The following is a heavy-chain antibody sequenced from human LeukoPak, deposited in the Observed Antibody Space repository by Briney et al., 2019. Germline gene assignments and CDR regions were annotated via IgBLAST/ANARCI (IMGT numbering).Heavy chain of an antibody. CDR1: GGSISSYY. CDR3: ARLMTRNYYGSGRHHRNDY. V-gene: IGHV4-34*01. D-gene: IGHD3-10*01. Sequence: SETLSLTCTVSGGSISSYYWSWIRQPPGKGLEWIGEINHSGSTNYNPSLKSRVTISVDTSKNQFSLKLSSVTAADTAVYYCARLMTRNYYGSGRHHRNDYWGQGTLVTVSS. CDR2: INHSGST. J-gene: IGHJ4*02.